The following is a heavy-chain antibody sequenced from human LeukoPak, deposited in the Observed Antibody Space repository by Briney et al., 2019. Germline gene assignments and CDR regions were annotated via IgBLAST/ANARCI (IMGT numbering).Heavy chain of an antibody. CDR2: ISNSGTYT. CDR1: GFTFSDEY. J-gene: IGHJ4*02. Sequence: PGGALRLSCAASGFTFSDEYMSWIRQAPGKGLEWVSYISNSGTYTNYADSVRGRFTISRDNAKHSLYLQMNSLRAEDTAVYYCARSRGAGPGAYFDYWGQGTLLTVSS. CDR3: ARSRGAGPGAYFDY. D-gene: IGHD6-19*01. V-gene: IGHV3-11*03.